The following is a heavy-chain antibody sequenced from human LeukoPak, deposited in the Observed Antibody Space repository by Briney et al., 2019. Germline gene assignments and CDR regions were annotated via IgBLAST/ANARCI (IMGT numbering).Heavy chain of an antibody. CDR3: ATDLLRGY. V-gene: IGHV3-7*01. D-gene: IGHD3-10*01. J-gene: IGHJ4*02. CDR2: IKHDGSEK. Sequence: GGSRRLSCVASGLTFSGQWMNWVRQAPGQGLEWVANIKHDGSEKYYVDSVKGRFTISRDNAKNSLYLQMNSLRDDDTAVYYCATDLLRGYWGQGTLVTVSS. CDR1: GLTFSGQW.